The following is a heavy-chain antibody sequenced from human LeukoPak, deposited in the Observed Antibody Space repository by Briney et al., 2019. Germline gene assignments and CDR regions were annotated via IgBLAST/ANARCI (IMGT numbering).Heavy chain of an antibody. CDR3: ARIRDGYNDAYDI. D-gene: IGHD5-24*01. CDR1: GYTFTNYA. J-gene: IGHJ3*02. CDR2: INPSGGST. V-gene: IGHV1-46*01. Sequence: ASVKVSCKASGYTFTNYAVNWVRQAPGQGLEWMGIINPSGGSTSYAQKFQGRVTMTRNTSTSTVYMELSSLRSEDTAVYYCARIRDGYNDAYDIWGQGTMVTVPS.